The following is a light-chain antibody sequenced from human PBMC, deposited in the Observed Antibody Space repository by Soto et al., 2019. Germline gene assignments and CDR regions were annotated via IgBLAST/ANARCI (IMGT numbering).Light chain of an antibody. Sequence: DIPMTQSPSTLSGSVGDRVTITCRASQTISSWLAWYQQKPGKAPKLLIYKASTLKSGVPSRFSGSGSGTEFTLTISSLQPDDFATYYCQQTSSDPFTFGPGTKVDIK. V-gene: IGKV1-5*03. CDR2: KAS. J-gene: IGKJ3*01. CDR1: QTISSW. CDR3: QQTSSDPFT.